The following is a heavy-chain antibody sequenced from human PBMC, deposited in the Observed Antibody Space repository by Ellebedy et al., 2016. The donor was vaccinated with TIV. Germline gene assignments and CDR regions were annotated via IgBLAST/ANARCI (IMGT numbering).Heavy chain of an antibody. CDR2: ISSDGSST. V-gene: IGHV3-74*01. Sequence: GESLKISXAASGFTFSNYTMHWVRQAPGKGLVWVSRISSDGSSTDYADSVKGRFTISRDNAKNTLYLQMNSLGVEDTAVYYCAREVGGGGAYWGQGTLVTVSS. CDR3: AREVGGGGAY. J-gene: IGHJ4*02. D-gene: IGHD2-21*01. CDR1: GFTFSNYT.